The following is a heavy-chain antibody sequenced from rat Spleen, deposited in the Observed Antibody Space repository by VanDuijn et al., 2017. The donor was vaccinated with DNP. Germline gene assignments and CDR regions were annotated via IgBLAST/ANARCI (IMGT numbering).Heavy chain of an antibody. CDR1: GFSLTNYG. D-gene: IGHD3-2*01. Sequence: QVQLKESGPGLVQPSQTLSLTCSVSGFSLTNYGVIWVRQSPGKGLEWMGTMWASGVTDYNSAVQSRLRISRDTSKSQLFLKMNSLQPEDTGTYYCARHTHAHYFDYWGQGVMVTVSS. CDR3: ARHTHAHYFDY. J-gene: IGHJ2*01. CDR2: MWASGVT. V-gene: IGHV2-72*01.